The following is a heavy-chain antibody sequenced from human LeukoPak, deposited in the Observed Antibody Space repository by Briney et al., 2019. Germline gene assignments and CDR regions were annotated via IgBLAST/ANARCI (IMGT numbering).Heavy chain of an antibody. D-gene: IGHD4-17*01. J-gene: IGHJ4*02. V-gene: IGHV3-74*01. CDR3: ASADYGDYIFDY. CDR2: INSDGSST. CDR1: GFTFSSYW. Sequence: GGSLRLSCAASGFTFSSYWMHWVRQAPGKGLVWVSRINSDGSSTTYADSVKGRFTISRDIAKNTLYLQMNSLRAEDTAVYYCASADYGDYIFDYWGQGTLVTVSS.